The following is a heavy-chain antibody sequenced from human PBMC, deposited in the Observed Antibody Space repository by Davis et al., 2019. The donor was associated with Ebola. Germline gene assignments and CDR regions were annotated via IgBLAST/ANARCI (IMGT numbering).Heavy chain of an antibody. J-gene: IGHJ6*02. CDR3: ARVRVVVAAKYYYYYGMDV. CDR2: IYYSGST. Sequence: MPSETLSLTCTVSGGSISSGGYYWSWIRQHPGKGLEWIGYIYYSGSTYYNPSLKSRVTISVDTSKNQFSLKLSSVTAADTAVYYCARVRVVVAAKYYYYYGMDVWGQGTTVTVSS. V-gene: IGHV4-31*03. CDR1: GGSISSGGYY. D-gene: IGHD2-15*01.